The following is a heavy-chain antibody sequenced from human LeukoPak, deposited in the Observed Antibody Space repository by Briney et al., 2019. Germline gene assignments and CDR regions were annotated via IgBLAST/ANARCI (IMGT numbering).Heavy chain of an antibody. J-gene: IGHJ4*02. CDR2: ISGSGGST. Sequence: PGGSLRLSCAASGFTFRSFAMSWVRQAPGKGLEWVSAISGSGGSTYYADSVKGRFTISRDNSKNTLYLQMNSLRAEDTALYYCAKDPYYDFWSAPPPDYWGRGTLVTVSS. D-gene: IGHD3-3*01. CDR1: GFTFRSFA. CDR3: AKDPYYDFWSAPPPDY. V-gene: IGHV3-23*01.